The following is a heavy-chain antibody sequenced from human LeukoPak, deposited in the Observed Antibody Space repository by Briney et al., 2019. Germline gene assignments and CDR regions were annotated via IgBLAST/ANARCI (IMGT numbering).Heavy chain of an antibody. CDR2: IHHSGRT. Sequence: LETLSLTCAVYGGSFSNYDWTWIRQPPGKGLEWIGEIHHSGRTNYNPSLKSRITISADTSKKQFSLRLSSVTAADTAVYYCARGRSRVTIFGVALNWLDSWGRGNLVTVSS. J-gene: IGHJ5*01. CDR3: ARGRSRVTIFGVALNWLDS. CDR1: GGSFSNYD. V-gene: IGHV4-34*01. D-gene: IGHD3-3*01.